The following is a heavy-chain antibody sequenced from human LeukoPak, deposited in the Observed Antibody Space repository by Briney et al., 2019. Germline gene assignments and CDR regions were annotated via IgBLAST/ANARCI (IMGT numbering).Heavy chain of an antibody. CDR3: ARVNYYYDSSGYYHNYFDY. D-gene: IGHD3-22*01. Sequence: ASVKVSCKASGYTFTSYAMHWVRQAPGQRLEWMGWINAGNGNTKYSHNLQGRVTITRDTSASTAFMELSSLRSEDTAVYYCARVNYYYDSSGYYHNYFDYWGQGTLVTVSS. J-gene: IGHJ4*02. V-gene: IGHV1-3*01. CDR2: INAGNGNT. CDR1: GYTFTSYA.